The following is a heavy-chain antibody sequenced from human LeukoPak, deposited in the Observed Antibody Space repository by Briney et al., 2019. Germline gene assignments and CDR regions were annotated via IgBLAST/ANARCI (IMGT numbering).Heavy chain of an antibody. CDR2: IYYSGST. J-gene: IGHJ5*02. D-gene: IGHD2-15*01. CDR1: GRSISSYY. CDR3: ARELFLGYCSGGSCYSRWMNWFDP. V-gene: IGHV4-59*01. Sequence: HSETLSLTCTVSGRSISSYYWSWIRQPPGKGLEWIGYIYYSGSTSYNPSLKSRVTISVDTSKNQFSLKLSSVTAADTAVYYCARELFLGYCSGGSCYSRWMNWFDPWGQGTLVTVSS.